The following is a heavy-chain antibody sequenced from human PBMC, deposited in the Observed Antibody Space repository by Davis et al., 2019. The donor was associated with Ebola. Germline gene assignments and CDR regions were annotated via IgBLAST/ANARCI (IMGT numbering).Heavy chain of an antibody. CDR1: GGSFSGFH. V-gene: IGHV3-30*18. CDR3: AKDYDYGYYYYMDV. Sequence: LSLTCAVYGGSFSGFHWSWVRQAPGKGLEWVAVISYDGTYAEYADSVKGRFTISRDNSKDTLYLQMNSLRGEDTAVYFCAKDYDYGYYYYMDVWGNGTTVTVSS. J-gene: IGHJ6*03. CDR2: ISYDGTYA. D-gene: IGHD3-3*01.